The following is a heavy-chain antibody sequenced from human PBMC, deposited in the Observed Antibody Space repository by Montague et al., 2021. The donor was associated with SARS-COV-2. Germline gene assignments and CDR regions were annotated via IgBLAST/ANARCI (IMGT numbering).Heavy chain of an antibody. CDR3: ARLRDGVVPSPILGVGPYYSYYYMDV. CDR1: GTSFSGYY. J-gene: IGHJ6*03. V-gene: IGHV4-34*01. CDR2: INHGGNT. D-gene: IGHD3-10*01. Sequence: SETLSLTCAVHGTSFSGYYWNWIRQPPGKGLEWIGEINHGGNTKYSPSLKSRLTISADASKNQFSLNLTSVAAADTAVYYCARLRDGVVPSPILGVGPYYSYYYMDVWGRGTTVTVSS.